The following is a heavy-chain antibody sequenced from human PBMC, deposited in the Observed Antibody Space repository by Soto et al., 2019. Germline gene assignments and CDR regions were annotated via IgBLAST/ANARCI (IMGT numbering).Heavy chain of an antibody. CDR1: GYSFTFYW. Sequence: PGESLKISCQVSGYSFTFYWIGWVRQIPGKGLEWMGFIYPGDSDTRYSPSFQGHVTISADKSISTAYLQWSSLKASDTAMYYCARGLGTGTYPARRYDYWGQGTLVSVSS. J-gene: IGHJ4*02. V-gene: IGHV5-51*01. CDR3: ARGLGTGTYPARRYDY. CDR2: IYPGDSDT. D-gene: IGHD6-19*01.